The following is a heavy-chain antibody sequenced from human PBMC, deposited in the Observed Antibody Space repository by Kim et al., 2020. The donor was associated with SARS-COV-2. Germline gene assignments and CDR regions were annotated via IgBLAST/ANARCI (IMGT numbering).Heavy chain of an antibody. D-gene: IGHD3-10*01. V-gene: IGHV3-21*01. Sequence: GGSLRLSCAASGFTFSSYSMNWVRQAPGKGLEWVSSISSSSSYIYYADSVKGRFTISRDNAKNSLYLQMNSLRAEDTAVYYCARVSSPYYGSGSYYNFDAFDIWGQGTMVTVSS. CDR3: ARVSSPYYGSGSYYNFDAFDI. CDR2: ISSSSSYI. CDR1: GFTFSSYS. J-gene: IGHJ3*02.